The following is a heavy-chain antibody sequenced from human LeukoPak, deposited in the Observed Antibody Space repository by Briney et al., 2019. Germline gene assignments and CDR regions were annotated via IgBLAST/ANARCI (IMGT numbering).Heavy chain of an antibody. CDR2: ISSASGTI. V-gene: IGHV3-48*04. Sequence: SGGFLRLSCAASGLTFVSYSMNWVRQAPGKGLEWVSYISSASGTIYYADSVKGRFTISRDNAKNSLYLQMNSLRAEDTAVYYCARRTPGYCSGGSCYAFQHWGQGTLVTVSS. J-gene: IGHJ1*01. D-gene: IGHD2-15*01. CDR1: GLTFVSYS. CDR3: ARRTPGYCSGGSCYAFQH.